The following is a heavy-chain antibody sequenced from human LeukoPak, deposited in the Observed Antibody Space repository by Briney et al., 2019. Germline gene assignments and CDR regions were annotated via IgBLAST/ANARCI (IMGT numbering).Heavy chain of an antibody. CDR2: IWYDGSNK. D-gene: IGHD3-22*01. V-gene: IGHV3-33*01. Sequence: GGSLRLSCAASGFTFSSYGMHWVRQAPGKGLEWVAVIWYDGSNKYYADSVKGRFTISRDNSKNTLYLQMNSLRAEDTAVYYCARVSQFSYYDSSGHGGFDYWGQGTLVTVSS. CDR1: GFTFSSYG. CDR3: ARVSQFSYYDSSGHGGFDY. J-gene: IGHJ4*02.